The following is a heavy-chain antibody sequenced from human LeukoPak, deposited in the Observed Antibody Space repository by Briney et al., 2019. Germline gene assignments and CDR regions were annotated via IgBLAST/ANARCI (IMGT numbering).Heavy chain of an antibody. J-gene: IGHJ5*02. CDR1: GAPLNNYY. V-gene: IGHV4-59*08. CDR3: AMQVGIYGDYNNWFDP. CDR2: VDYSGST. Sequence: SETLSLTCTVSGAPLNNYYWNWVRQPPGKELEWIGNVDYSGSTRYNPSLKSRATMSLDSSKNQFSLRLTSVTAADMTVYYCAMQVGIYGDYNNWFDPWGQGARVTVSS. D-gene: IGHD4-17*01.